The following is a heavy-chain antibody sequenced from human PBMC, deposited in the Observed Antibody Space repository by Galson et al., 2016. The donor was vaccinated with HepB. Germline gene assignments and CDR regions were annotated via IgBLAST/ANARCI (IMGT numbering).Heavy chain of an antibody. D-gene: IGHD3-9*01. V-gene: IGHV3-23*01. CDR1: GFTSSTYA. J-gene: IGHJ4*02. Sequence: SLRLSCAASGFTSSTYAMSWVRQAPGKGLEWVSAISATGSSTYYADSVKGRFTISKDNSKNTLYLQMNGLRTEDTAIYYCATNGPQLDFHWLNSFDYWGQGTLVTVSS. CDR2: ISATGSST. CDR3: ATNGPQLDFHWLNSFDY.